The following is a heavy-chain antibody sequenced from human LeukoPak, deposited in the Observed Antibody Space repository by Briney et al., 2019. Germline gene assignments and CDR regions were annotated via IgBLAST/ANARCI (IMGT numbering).Heavy chain of an antibody. CDR1: GYTFTSYD. V-gene: IGHV1-18*01. Sequence: ASVKVSCRTSGYTFTSYDIYWVRQAPGQGLEWMGWISAYNGKTNYAQKIQGRVTMTTDTSTTTAYMELRNLTSDDTALYYCAREGRLALVTAPRDNWFDPWGQGTLVIVSS. D-gene: IGHD2-21*02. J-gene: IGHJ5*02. CDR2: ISAYNGKT. CDR3: AREGRLALVTAPRDNWFDP.